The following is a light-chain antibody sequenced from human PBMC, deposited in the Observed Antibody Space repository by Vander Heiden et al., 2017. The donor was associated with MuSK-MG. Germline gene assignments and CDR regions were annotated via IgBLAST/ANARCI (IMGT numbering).Light chain of an antibody. Sequence: DIQMTQSPSSLSASVGDRVTITCRASQSISSYLNWYQQKPGKAPKLLIYAASSLQSGVPSRFSGSGSGTDFTLTISRPQPEDFATYYCQQRDSTPITFGGGTKVEIK. CDR2: AAS. CDR1: QSISSY. J-gene: IGKJ4*01. CDR3: QQRDSTPIT. V-gene: IGKV1-39*01.